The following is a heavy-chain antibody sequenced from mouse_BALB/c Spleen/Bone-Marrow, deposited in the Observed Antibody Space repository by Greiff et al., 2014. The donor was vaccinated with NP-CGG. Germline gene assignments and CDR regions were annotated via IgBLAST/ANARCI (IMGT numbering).Heavy chain of an antibody. CDR1: GFNIKDIY. V-gene: IGHV14-3*02. CDR2: IDPANGDT. D-gene: IGHD3-3*01. J-gene: IGHJ2*01. Sequence: VQLQQSGAELVKPGASVKLSCTASGFNIKDIYMHWVKQRHEQGLEWIGRIDPANGDTKYDPKFQGKATITADTSSNTAYLQLRSLTSEDTAVYYCARGWGRFDYWGQGTLLTVSA. CDR3: ARGWGRFDY.